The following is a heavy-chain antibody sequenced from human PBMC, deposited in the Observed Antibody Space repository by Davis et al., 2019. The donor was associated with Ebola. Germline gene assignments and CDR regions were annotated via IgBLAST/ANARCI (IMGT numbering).Heavy chain of an antibody. D-gene: IGHD6-6*01. V-gene: IGHV4-61*08. Sequence: SETLSLTCAVSGGSISSGGYSWSWIRQPPGKRLEWTGFVYSSGSTYYTPSLKSRVTILVETSKNQFSLKLTSVTAADTAVYYCARAPSWQGYFDYWGQGILVTVSS. J-gene: IGHJ4*02. CDR2: VYSSGST. CDR1: GGSISSGGYS. CDR3: ARAPSWQGYFDY.